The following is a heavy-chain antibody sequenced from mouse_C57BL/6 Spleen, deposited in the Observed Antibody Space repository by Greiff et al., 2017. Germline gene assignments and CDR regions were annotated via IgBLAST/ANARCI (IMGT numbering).Heavy chain of an antibody. V-gene: IGHV5-12*01. J-gene: IGHJ4*01. CDR2: ISNGGGST. CDR3: ARQGWDYYAMDY. Sequence: EVHLVESGGGLVQPGGSLKLSCAASGFTFSDYYMYWVRQTPEKRLEWVAYISNGGGSTYYPDTVKGRFTISRDNAKNTLYLQMSRLKSEDTAMYYCARQGWDYYAMDYWGQGTSVTVSS. D-gene: IGHD2-3*01. CDR1: GFTFSDYY.